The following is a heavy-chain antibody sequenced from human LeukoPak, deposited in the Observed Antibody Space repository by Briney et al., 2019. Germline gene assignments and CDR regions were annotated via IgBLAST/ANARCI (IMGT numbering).Heavy chain of an antibody. V-gene: IGHV3-23*01. J-gene: IGHJ4*02. Sequence: GGSLRLSCAASGFTFRIYAMSWVRQAPGKGLEWVSAISGSDGSTNYADSVKGRFSISRGNSKNTLYLQMKSLRAEDTAVYYCAKELYGWYYDYWGQGTLVTVSS. CDR2: ISGSDGST. D-gene: IGHD6-19*01. CDR3: AKELYGWYYDY. CDR1: GFTFRIYA.